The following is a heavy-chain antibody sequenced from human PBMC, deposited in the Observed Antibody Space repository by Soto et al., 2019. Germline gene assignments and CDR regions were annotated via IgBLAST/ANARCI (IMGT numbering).Heavy chain of an antibody. Sequence: NPSETLSLTCAVYGGSFSGYYWNWIRQPPGKGLEWIGEINHSGSTNYNPSLKSRVTISVDTSKNQFSLKLINVTTADTAAYYCGSGKRMLNEYYDDGMDIWGQGTTVTVSS. CDR1: GGSFSGYY. CDR3: GSGKRMLNEYYDDGMDI. CDR2: INHSGST. D-gene: IGHD2-8*01. V-gene: IGHV4-34*01. J-gene: IGHJ6*02.